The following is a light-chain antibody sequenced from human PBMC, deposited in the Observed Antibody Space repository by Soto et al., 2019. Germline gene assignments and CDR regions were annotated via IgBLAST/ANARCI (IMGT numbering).Light chain of an antibody. J-gene: IGKJ4*01. V-gene: IGKV1-5*01. CDR2: AAS. CDR1: QSISSW. Sequence: DIQMTQSPSTLSASVGDRVTITCRASQSISSWLAWYQQKPGKAPKLLISAASTLQRGVPSRFSGTGSGTDFTLTNSSLQPDDFATYYCQQYKTYPLTFGGGTKVDIK. CDR3: QQYKTYPLT.